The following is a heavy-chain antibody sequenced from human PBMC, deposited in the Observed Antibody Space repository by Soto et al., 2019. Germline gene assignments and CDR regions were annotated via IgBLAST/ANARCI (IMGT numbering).Heavy chain of an antibody. CDR2: INYSGSA. Sequence: PDPLSLTCVDHGGSFHGYYWSWIRQPRGKGLEGIGEINYSGSANYNPTFKSRVSSAVDTSKNQRSLHLSSVSGADTAVYYCAKGPLAGYYDSATFYSSVPWGQGPRATVSS. CDR3: AKGPLAGYYDSATFYSSVP. D-gene: IGHD3-16*01. CDR1: GGSFHGYY. V-gene: IGHV4-34*01. J-gene: IGHJ5*02.